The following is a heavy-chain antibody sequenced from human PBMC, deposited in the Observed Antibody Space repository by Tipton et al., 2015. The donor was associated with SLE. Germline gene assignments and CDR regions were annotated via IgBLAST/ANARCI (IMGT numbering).Heavy chain of an antibody. Sequence: QLMQSGGGLVQPGGSLRLSCAASGFTFSSYEMNWVRQAPGKGLEWVSYISSSGSTIYYADSVKGRFTISRDNAKNSLYLQMNSLRAEDTAVYYCARDKMGADFDYWGQGTLVTVSS. J-gene: IGHJ4*02. CDR1: GFTFSSYE. CDR2: ISSSGSTI. CDR3: ARDKMGADFDY. D-gene: IGHD1-26*01. V-gene: IGHV3-48*03.